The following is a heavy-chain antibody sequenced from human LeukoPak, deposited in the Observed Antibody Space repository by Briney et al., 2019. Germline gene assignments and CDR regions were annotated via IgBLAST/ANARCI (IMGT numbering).Heavy chain of an antibody. CDR3: ARVGGVSDPKNL. J-gene: IGHJ3*01. CDR2: ITTDGTYK. CDR1: GIPFNYYT. V-gene: IGHV3-21*01. D-gene: IGHD3-16*01. Sequence: GGSLRLSCVASGIPFNYYTMAWVRQAPGKGLEWVSSITTDGTYKYYADSLKGRFTISRDDAKNSLYLHMNSLRAEDTAIYYCARVGGVSDPKNLWGQGTMVIVSS.